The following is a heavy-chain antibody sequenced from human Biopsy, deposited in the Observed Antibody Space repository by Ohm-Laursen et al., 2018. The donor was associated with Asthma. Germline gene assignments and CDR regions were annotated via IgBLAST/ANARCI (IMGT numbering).Heavy chain of an antibody. CDR1: GFTFRTYS. CDR3: AKAERYFDWYWFDP. D-gene: IGHD3-9*01. J-gene: IGHJ5*02. V-gene: IGHV3-21*04. Sequence: SLRLSCSATGFTFRTYSMSWVRQAPGKGLEWVSSISSSSSYIYYADSVKGRFTISRDNAENSPYLQMNSLRAEDTAVYYCAKAERYFDWYWFDPWGQGTLVTVSS. CDR2: ISSSSSYI.